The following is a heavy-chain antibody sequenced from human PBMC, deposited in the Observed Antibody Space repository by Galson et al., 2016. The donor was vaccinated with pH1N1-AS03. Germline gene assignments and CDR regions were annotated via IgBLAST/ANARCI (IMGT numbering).Heavy chain of an antibody. D-gene: IGHD6-13*01. J-gene: IGHJ3*02. CDR1: GFTFSNYW. CDR3: YSSSWDDAFDI. Sequence: SLRLSCAASGFTFSNYWMHWVRQAPGRGLEWVANINQDESEKYYVDSAKGRFTISRDNAKNTLYLQMNSLRAEDTAVYYCYSSSWDDAFDIWGQGTMVTVSS. V-gene: IGHV3-7*01. CDR2: INQDESEK.